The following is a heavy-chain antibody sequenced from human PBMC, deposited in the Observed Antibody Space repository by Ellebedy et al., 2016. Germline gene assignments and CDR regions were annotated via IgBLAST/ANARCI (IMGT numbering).Heavy chain of an antibody. D-gene: IGHD1-26*01. J-gene: IGHJ4*02. CDR3: THHMEGATWH. Sequence: GGSLRLSCALSEVTFSNAWMSWVRQAPGKGLEWVGRIKSKVDGGTTDYAAPVTGRFIMSRDDSKNTFYLQMNSLKTEDTAVYYCTHHMEGATWHWGQGTLVTVSS. CDR1: EVTFSNAW. CDR2: IKSKVDGGTT. V-gene: IGHV3-15*01.